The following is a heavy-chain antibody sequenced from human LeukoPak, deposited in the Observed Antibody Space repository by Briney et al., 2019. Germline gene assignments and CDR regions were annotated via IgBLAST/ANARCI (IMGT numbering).Heavy chain of an antibody. J-gene: IGHJ6*04. D-gene: IGHD3-10*02. V-gene: IGHV3-15*01. Sequence: GGSLRLSCAASGFTFSHAWMSWVRQAPGKGLELVARIKNKPDGGTSDYTEPVKGRFTISRDDSKSTLYLQMNSLRAEDTAVYYCAELGITMIGGVWGKGTTVTISS. CDR3: AELGITMIGGV. CDR1: GFTFSHAW. CDR2: IKNKPDGGTS.